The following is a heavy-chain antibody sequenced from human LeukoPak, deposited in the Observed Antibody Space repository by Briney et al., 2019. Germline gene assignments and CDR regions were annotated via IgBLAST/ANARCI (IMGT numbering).Heavy chain of an antibody. D-gene: IGHD3-22*01. CDR1: GGSISSGDYY. CDR2: IYYSGST. V-gene: IGHV4-30-4*01. CDR3: ARAGWRYYYDSSGKHWLDP. Sequence: PSETLSLTCTVSGGSISSGDYYWSWIRQPPGKGLEWIGYIYYSGSTYYNPSLKSRVTISVDTSKNQFSLKLSSVTDADKAVYYCARAGWRYYYDSSGKHWLDPGGEGTLVSVSS. J-gene: IGHJ5*02.